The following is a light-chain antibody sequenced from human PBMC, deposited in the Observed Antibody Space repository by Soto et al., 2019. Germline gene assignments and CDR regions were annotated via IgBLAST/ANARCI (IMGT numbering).Light chain of an antibody. CDR1: SSDIGAYDH. V-gene: IGLV2-14*01. J-gene: IGLJ1*01. Sequence: QPVLTQPASVSGSPGQSITISCSGTSSDIGAYDHVAWFQQFPGKTPKLIIYSVSNRPSGVSYRFSGSKSGNTASLTISGLQAEDEADYYCISYTVSRSYVFGTGTKLTVL. CDR3: ISYTVSRSYV. CDR2: SVS.